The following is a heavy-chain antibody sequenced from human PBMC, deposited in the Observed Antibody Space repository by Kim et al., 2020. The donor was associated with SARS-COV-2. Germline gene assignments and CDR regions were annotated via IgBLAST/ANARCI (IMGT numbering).Heavy chain of an antibody. CDR1: GFTFSSYS. V-gene: IGHV3-21*01. D-gene: IGHD4-17*01. Sequence: GGSLRLSCAASGFTFSSYSMNWVRQAPGKGLEWVSSISSSSSYIYYADSVKGRFTISRDNAKNSLYLQMNSLRAEDTAVYYCARDRWDYGDYPGYWGQGTLVTVSS. CDR2: ISSSSSYI. CDR3: ARDRWDYGDYPGY. J-gene: IGHJ4*02.